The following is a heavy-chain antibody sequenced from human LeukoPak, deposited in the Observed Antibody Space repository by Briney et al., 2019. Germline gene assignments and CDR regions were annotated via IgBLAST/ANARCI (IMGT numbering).Heavy chain of an antibody. D-gene: IGHD2-15*01. V-gene: IGHV1-69*05. Sequence: SVKVSCKASGGTFSSYAISWVRQAPGQGLEWMGGIIPIFGTANYAQKFQGRVTITTDESTSTAYMELSSLRSEDTAVYYCARGSLPGYCSGGSCYYNWFDPWGQGTLVTVSS. CDR2: IIPIFGTA. CDR3: ARGSLPGYCSGGSCYYNWFDP. CDR1: GGTFSSYA. J-gene: IGHJ5*02.